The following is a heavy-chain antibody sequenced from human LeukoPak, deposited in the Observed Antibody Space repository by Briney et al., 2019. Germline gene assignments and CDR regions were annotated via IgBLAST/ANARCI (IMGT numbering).Heavy chain of an antibody. J-gene: IGHJ4*02. D-gene: IGHD6-19*01. V-gene: IGHV4-59*01. CDR1: GGSINNYY. CDR3: ARDSRYASGRAFDN. Sequence: SETLSLTCTVSGGSINNYYWSWIRQPPGKAVEWIGHVYYSGSTNYNPSLKSRVTISVDSSKTQFSLKLRSATAADTAVYFCARDSRYASGRAFDNWGQGTLVTVSS. CDR2: VYYSGST.